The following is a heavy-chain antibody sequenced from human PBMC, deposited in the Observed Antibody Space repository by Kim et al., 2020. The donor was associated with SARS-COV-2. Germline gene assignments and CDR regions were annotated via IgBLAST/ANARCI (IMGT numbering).Heavy chain of an antibody. CDR3: ARRRSSWYSQIDF. D-gene: IGHD6-13*01. Sequence: NYAEAVKGRCTISRDNAENQQYLQMNSMRAEDTAVYYCARRRSSWYSQIDFWGQGTLVTVSS. J-gene: IGHJ4*02. V-gene: IGHV3-11*03.